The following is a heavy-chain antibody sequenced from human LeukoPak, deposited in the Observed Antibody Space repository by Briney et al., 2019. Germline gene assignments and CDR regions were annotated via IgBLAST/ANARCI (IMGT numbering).Heavy chain of an antibody. V-gene: IGHV4-4*02. CDR3: ARVGGPLPSWFDP. D-gene: IGHD3-3*01. CDR1: GGSLSSGNW. CDR2: IHHGGTT. Sequence: NPSETLSLTCAVSGGSLSSGNWWTWVRQSPGKGLEWIGEIHHGGTTNYDPSLKSRVTMSVDTSKNQFSLKLSSVTAADTAVYYCARVGGPLPSWFDPWGQGTLVTVSS. J-gene: IGHJ5*02.